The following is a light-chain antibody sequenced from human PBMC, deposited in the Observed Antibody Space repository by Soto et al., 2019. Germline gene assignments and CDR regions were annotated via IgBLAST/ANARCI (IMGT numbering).Light chain of an antibody. CDR1: QSVSSY. CDR3: EQRSNWPLT. V-gene: IGKV3-11*01. Sequence: EIVLTQSPATLSLSPGERATLSCRASQSVSSYLAWYQQKPGQAPRLLIYDASNRATAIPASSSGSGSGTDFTLTISSLEPEDFAVYYCEQRSNWPLTFCQGTKVEIK. CDR2: DAS. J-gene: IGKJ1*01.